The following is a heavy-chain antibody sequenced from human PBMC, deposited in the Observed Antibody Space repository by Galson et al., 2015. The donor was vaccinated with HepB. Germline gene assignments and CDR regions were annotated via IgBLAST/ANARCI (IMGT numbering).Heavy chain of an antibody. V-gene: IGHV3-30-3*01. Sequence: SLRLSCAASGFTFSSYAMHWVRQAPGKGLEWVAVISYDGSNKYYADSVKGRFTISRDNSKNTLYLQMNNLRAEDTAVYYCARDWDYYHSSGYDYLGRGTLVTVSS. J-gene: IGHJ4*02. CDR2: ISYDGSNK. CDR1: GFTFSSYA. CDR3: ARDWDYYHSSGYDY. D-gene: IGHD3-22*01.